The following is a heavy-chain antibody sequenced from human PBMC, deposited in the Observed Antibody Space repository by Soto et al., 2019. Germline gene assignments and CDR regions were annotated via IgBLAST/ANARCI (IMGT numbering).Heavy chain of an antibody. V-gene: IGHV1-18*01. CDR2: ISAYNGNT. D-gene: IGHD4-17*01. Sequence: ASVKVSCKASGYTFTSYGISWVRQAPGQGLEWMGWISAYNGNTNYAQKLQGRVTMTTDASTSTAYMELRSLRSDDTAVYYCARIPVFLQYGDLFNWIDFWGPGTLVTVFS. CDR3: ARIPVFLQYGDLFNWIDF. CDR1: GYTFTSYG. J-gene: IGHJ5*01.